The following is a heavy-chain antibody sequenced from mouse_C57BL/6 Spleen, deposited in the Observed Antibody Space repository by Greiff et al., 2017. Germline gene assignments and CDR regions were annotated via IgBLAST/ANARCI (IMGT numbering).Heavy chain of an antibody. D-gene: IGHD1-1*01. CDR2: IYPGDGDT. Sequence: VQLQQSGPELVKPGASVKISCKASGYAFSSSWMNWVKQRPGKGLEWIGRIYPGDGDTNYNGKFKGKATLTADKSSSTAYMQLSSLTSEDSAVYFCAREECYGSSSDYWGQGTTLTVSS. CDR3: AREECYGSSSDY. V-gene: IGHV1-82*01. CDR1: GYAFSSSW. J-gene: IGHJ2*01.